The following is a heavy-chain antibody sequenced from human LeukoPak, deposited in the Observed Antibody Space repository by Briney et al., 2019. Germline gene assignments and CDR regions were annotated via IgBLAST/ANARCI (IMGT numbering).Heavy chain of an antibody. J-gene: IGHJ6*02. Sequence: ASVKVSCKASGYTFTSYEINWVRQATGHGLEGMGWMNTNSGNTGYAQKFQGRVTMTRNTSISTAYMELSSLRSEDTAVYYCARGSRGSSTSRLRNYYYYGMDVWGQGTTVTVSS. CDR1: GYTFTSYE. CDR3: ARGSRGSSTSRLRNYYYYGMDV. D-gene: IGHD2-2*01. CDR2: MNTNSGNT. V-gene: IGHV1-8*01.